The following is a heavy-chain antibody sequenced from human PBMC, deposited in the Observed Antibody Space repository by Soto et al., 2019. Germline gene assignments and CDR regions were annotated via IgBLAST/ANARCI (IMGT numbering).Heavy chain of an antibody. CDR3: ARKHSLDYIRWGLDP. CDR2: INPKSDDT. Sequence: GASVKVSCKASGYSFSDNQIHWSRRAPGQGLEWMGRINPKSDDTDYAQKFQGRVTMTRDTSIDTAYLELTGLTSDDTAIYYCARKHSLDYIRWGLDPWGQGTLVTVS. V-gene: IGHV1-2*02. J-gene: IGHJ5*02. D-gene: IGHD4-4*01. CDR1: GYSFSDNQ.